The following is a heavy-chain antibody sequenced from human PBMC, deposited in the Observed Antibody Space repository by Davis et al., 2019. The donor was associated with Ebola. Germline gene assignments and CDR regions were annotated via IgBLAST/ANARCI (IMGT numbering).Heavy chain of an antibody. J-gene: IGHJ4*02. V-gene: IGHV2-5*02. CDR1: GFSLRASGVG. CDR3: AHRRGYCSSTSCYREEN. Sequence: SGPTLVKPTQTLTVTCTFSGFSLRASGVGVGWIRQPPGKALEWVGVIYWDDDKRYSPSLKGRLTISKDTSRNQVVLTLTDMDPEDTATYYCAHRRGYCSSTSCYREENWGQGTLVTVSS. CDR2: IYWDDDK. D-gene: IGHD2-2*01.